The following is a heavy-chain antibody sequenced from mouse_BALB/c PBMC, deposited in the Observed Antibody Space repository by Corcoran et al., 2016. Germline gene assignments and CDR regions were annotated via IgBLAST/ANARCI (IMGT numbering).Heavy chain of an antibody. CDR1: GYTFPNYG. Sequence: QNQLVQSGPELKKPGETVKISCKASGYTFPNYGMNWGKQAPGKGLKWMGWINTITGEPTSADDCKGRFAFSLETSASTAYLQINNLKNENTATYFCASFYYDYRDFDYWGQGTTLTFSS. J-gene: IGHJ2*01. CDR2: INTITGEP. D-gene: IGHD2-4*01. V-gene: IGHV9-3-1*01. CDR3: ASFYYDYRDFDY.